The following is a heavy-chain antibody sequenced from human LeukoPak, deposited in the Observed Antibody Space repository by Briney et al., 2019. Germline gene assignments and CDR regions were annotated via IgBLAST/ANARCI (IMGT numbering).Heavy chain of an antibody. Sequence: SETLSLTCAVSGGSFSGYYWGWIRQPPGKGLEWIGSIYYSGSTYYNPSLKSRVTISVDTSKNQFSLKLSSVTAADTAVYYCARLGYYYDSSGSLDYWGQGTLVTVSS. J-gene: IGHJ4*02. CDR1: GGSFSGYY. CDR3: ARLGYYYDSSGSLDY. V-gene: IGHV4-39*01. CDR2: IYYSGST. D-gene: IGHD3-22*01.